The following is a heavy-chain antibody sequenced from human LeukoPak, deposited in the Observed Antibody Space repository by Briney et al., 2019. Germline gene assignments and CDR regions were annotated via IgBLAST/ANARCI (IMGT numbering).Heavy chain of an antibody. D-gene: IGHD3-22*01. J-gene: IGHJ4*02. CDR3: ARVSTYYYDSSGYYTFDY. V-gene: IGHV1-2*02. CDR2: INPNSGGT. CDR1: GYTFTGYY. Sequence: ASVKVSCKASGYTFTGYYMHWVRQAPGQGLEWMGWINPNSGGTNYAQKFQGRVTMTRDTSISTAYMELSRLRSDDTAVYYCARVSTYYYDSSGYYTFDYWGQGTLVTVSS.